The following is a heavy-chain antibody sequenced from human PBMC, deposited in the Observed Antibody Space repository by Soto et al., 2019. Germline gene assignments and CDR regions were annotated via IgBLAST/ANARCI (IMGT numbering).Heavy chain of an antibody. V-gene: IGHV3-20*01. Sequence: PGGSLRLSCAASGFTFDDYGMSWVRQAPGKGLEWVSGINWNGGSTGYADSVKGRFTISRDNAKNSLYLQMNSLRAEDTALYHCARSAYRYCSSTSCSDYYYYYMDVWGKGTTVTVSS. CDR1: GFTFDDYG. J-gene: IGHJ6*03. CDR3: ARSAYRYCSSTSCSDYYYYYMDV. CDR2: INWNGGST. D-gene: IGHD2-2*01.